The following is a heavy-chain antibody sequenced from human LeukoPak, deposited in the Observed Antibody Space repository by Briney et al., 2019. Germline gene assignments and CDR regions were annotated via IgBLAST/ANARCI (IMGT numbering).Heavy chain of an antibody. J-gene: IGHJ4*02. V-gene: IGHV3-48*03. Sequence: PGGSLRLSCAASGFTFSSFEFHWVRQAPGKGLEWVSYIFNTGDPIYYTDSAKGRFTISRDNAANSLYLQMNSLRAEDTAVYYCVREAIEGAGNFDYWGQGTLVAVSS. CDR2: IFNTGDPI. CDR1: GFTFSSFE. CDR3: VREAIEGAGNFDY. D-gene: IGHD6-13*01.